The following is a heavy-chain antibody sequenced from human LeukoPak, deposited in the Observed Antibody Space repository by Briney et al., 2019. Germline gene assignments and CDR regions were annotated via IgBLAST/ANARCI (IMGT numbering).Heavy chain of an antibody. CDR3: AREEYDYALGALDV. CDR1: GFTVSRYA. J-gene: IGHJ3*01. Sequence: PGRSLRLSCATSGFTVSRYAMQWVRQAPGKGLEWVAVISSDGNLIFYADSVKGRFTISRDNSKNTVYLQMNSLRAEDTAVFYCAREEYDYALGALDVWGQGTTVSVSS. CDR2: ISSDGNLI. D-gene: IGHD4/OR15-4a*01. V-gene: IGHV3-30*04.